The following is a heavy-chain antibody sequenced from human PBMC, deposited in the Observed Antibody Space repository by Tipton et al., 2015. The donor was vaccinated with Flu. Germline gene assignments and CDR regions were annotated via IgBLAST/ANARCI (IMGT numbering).Heavy chain of an antibody. D-gene: IGHD6-19*01. CDR1: GFTFSSYG. Sequence: SLRLSCAASGFTFSSYGMHWVRQAPGKGLEWVAIISFDGNNKYYADSVKGRFTISRDNSKNTLFLQMNSLRAEDTAVYYCAMPTAYNSGWFALIDYWGQGTLVTVSS. V-gene: IGHV3-30*03. CDR2: ISFDGNNK. CDR3: AMPTAYNSGWFALIDY. J-gene: IGHJ4*02.